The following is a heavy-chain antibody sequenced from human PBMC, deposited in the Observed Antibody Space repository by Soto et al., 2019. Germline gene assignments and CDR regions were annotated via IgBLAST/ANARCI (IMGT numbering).Heavy chain of an antibody. J-gene: IGHJ3*01. CDR1: GLTFPITA. V-gene: IGHV1-58*02. CDR2: LVVGSGNT. Sequence: SVNVSCKASGLTFPITAMQGLRQASGQRLQWSRWLVVGSGNTNYAQKFQERVTITRDMSTSTAYMELSSLRSEDTAVYYCSADAGNGAYDVVSSFWGQGTMDTV. CDR3: SADAGNGAYDVVSSF. D-gene: IGHD3-10*02.